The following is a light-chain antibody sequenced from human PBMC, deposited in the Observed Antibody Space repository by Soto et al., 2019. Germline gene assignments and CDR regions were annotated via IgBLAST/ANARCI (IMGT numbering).Light chain of an antibody. J-gene: IGKJ5*01. CDR2: AAS. V-gene: IGKV1-9*01. Sequence: IQLTQSPSSLYASVGDRVTITCRASQGISSYLAWYQQKPGKAPKLLIYAASTLQSGVPSRFSGSGSGTEFTLSISRLHPEDFATYNCQQLNSYPLTFGQGTRLEIK. CDR3: QQLNSYPLT. CDR1: QGISSY.